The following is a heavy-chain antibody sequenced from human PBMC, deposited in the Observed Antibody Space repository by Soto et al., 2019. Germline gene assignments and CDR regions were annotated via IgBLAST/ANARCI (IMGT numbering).Heavy chain of an antibody. D-gene: IGHD3-10*01. CDR2: IIPIFGTA. CDR1: GGTFSSYA. J-gene: IGHJ5*02. Sequence: SVKVSCKASGGTFSSYAISWVRQAPGQGLEWMGGIIPIFGTANYAQKFQGRVTITADESTSTAYMELSSLRSEDTAVYYCARVDITMVRGVIITDNWFDPWGQGTLVTVS. CDR3: ARVDITMVRGVIITDNWFDP. V-gene: IGHV1-69*13.